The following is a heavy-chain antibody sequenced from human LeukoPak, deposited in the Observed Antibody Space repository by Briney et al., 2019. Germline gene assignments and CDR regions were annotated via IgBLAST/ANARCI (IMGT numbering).Heavy chain of an antibody. Sequence: SVKVSCKDSGGTFSRYTISRVRQAPGQRLEWMGRIIPILGIANYAQKFQGRVTITADKSTSTAYMELSSLRAEDTAVYYCAGAGHGRFDYWGQGTLVTVST. J-gene: IGHJ4*02. CDR2: IIPILGIA. V-gene: IGHV1-69*02. D-gene: IGHD6-19*01. CDR1: GGTFSRYT. CDR3: AGAGHGRFDY.